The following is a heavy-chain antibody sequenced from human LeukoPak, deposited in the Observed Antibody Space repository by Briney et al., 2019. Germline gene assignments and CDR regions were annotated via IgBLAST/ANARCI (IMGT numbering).Heavy chain of an antibody. CDR1: GGTFSGDA. CDR2: GIPMLGIT. Sequence: GASVKVSCKASGGTFSGDAISWGRQAPGQGLEWMGRGIPMLGITSYAQKFEGRVTITAGKSTSTAYTELSSLSSQDPAVYYRAGDRTPGLHIVVVTATRPWYYGMDVWGQGTTVTVSS. V-gene: IGHV1-69*04. CDR3: AGDRTPGLHIVVVTATRPWYYGMDV. J-gene: IGHJ6*02. D-gene: IGHD2-21*02.